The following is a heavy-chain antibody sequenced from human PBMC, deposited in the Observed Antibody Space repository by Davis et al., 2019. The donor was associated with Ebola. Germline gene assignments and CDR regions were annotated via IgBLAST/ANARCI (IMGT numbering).Heavy chain of an antibody. CDR3: ARETRNCGGDCLDY. V-gene: IGHV3-21*01. CDR2: ISRDSNVI. CDR1: GFTFDNYH. D-gene: IGHD2-21*01. Sequence: GESLKISCAASGFTFDNYHMSWVRQAPGKGLEWVSAISRDSNVIFYVDSVEGRFTVSRDNAKNSLYLQMNSLGDDDTALYYCARETRNCGGDCLDYWGQGTLVTVSS. J-gene: IGHJ4*02.